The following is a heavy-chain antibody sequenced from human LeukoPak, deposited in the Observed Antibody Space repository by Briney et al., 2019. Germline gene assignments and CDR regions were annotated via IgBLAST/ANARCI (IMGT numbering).Heavy chain of an antibody. J-gene: IGHJ4*02. CDR3: AQDILTGYSFDY. V-gene: IGHV2-5*02. Sequence: SGPTLVNPTQTLTLTCTFSGFSLSTSGVGVGWIRQPPGKALEWLALIYWDDDKRYNPSLKSRLTITKDTSKNQVVLTMTNMDPVDTATYYCAQDILTGYSFDYWGQGTLVTVSS. CDR1: GFSLSTSGVG. D-gene: IGHD3-9*01. CDR2: IYWDDDK.